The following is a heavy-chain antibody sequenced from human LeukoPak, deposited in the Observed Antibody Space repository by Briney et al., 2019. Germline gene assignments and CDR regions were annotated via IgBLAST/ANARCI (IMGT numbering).Heavy chain of an antibody. CDR3: AKDMYSSGSNGEGYLQH. D-gene: IGHD6-19*01. J-gene: IGHJ1*01. CDR1: GFTFKDYA. CDR2: ISWNSGSI. Sequence: GGSLRLSCEASGFTFKDYAMHWVRQAPGKVLEWVSGISWNSGSIGYADSVKGRFTISRDNAKNSLYLHINRLRTEDTALYYCAKDMYSSGSNGEGYLQHWGQGTLVTVSS. V-gene: IGHV3-9*01.